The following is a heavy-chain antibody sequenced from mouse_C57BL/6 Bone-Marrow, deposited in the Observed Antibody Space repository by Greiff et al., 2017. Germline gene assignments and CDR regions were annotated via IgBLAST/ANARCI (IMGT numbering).Heavy chain of an antibody. CDR2: IDPENGDT. CDR3: TTGSGDY. Sequence: EVQLQQSGAELVRPGASVKLSCTASGFNIKDDYMHWVKQRPEQGLEWIGWIDPENGDTEYASKFQGKATITADTSSNTAYLQLSSLTSEDTAVYYCTTGSGDYWGQGTTLTVSS. CDR1: GFNIKDDY. J-gene: IGHJ2*01. D-gene: IGHD1-1*01. V-gene: IGHV14-4*01.